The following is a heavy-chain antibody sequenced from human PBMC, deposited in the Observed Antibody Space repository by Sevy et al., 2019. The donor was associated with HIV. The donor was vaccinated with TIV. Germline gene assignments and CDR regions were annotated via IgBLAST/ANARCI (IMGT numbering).Heavy chain of an antibody. J-gene: IGHJ6*02. V-gene: IGHV3-9*01. CDR2: VSWNSRNI. Sequence: GGSLRLSCAASGFPFNDHAMHLVRQVPGKGLEWVSGVSWNSRNIGYADSVKGRFTISRDNANHFLYLEMNSLRPEDTAFYYCAKDINRGCDGINCYPYYYYFYGLDVWGQGTTVTVSS. CDR3: AKDINRGCDGINCYPYYYYFYGLDV. CDR1: GFPFNDHA. D-gene: IGHD2-21*01.